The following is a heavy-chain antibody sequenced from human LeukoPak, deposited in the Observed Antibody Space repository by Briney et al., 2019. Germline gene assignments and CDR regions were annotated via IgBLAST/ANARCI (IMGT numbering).Heavy chain of an antibody. J-gene: IGHJ4*02. CDR3: ARRSYGGYAPFDY. Sequence: SGGSLRLSCAVSGFTVSSNYMSWVRQAPGKGLEWVSIIYSGGSTYYADSVKGRFPISRDNSKNTLYLKMNSLRAEDTAVYYCARRSYGGYAPFDYWGQGNLVTVSS. CDR1: GFTVSSNY. D-gene: IGHD4-17*01. V-gene: IGHV3-66*04. CDR2: IYSGGST.